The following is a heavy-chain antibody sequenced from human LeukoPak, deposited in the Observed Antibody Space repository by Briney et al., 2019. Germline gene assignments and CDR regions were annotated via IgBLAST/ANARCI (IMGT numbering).Heavy chain of an antibody. V-gene: IGHV4-59*08. D-gene: IGHD3-3*02. Sequence: PSETLSLTCTVPGVSISRYYWSWIRQSPGKRLEWIGYMYYSGSASYNPSLESRVTISVDTSKNHLSLRLTSVIAADTAVYYCARGGAFRDVVDDDFDFWGQGTLVTVSS. CDR2: MYYSGSA. CDR1: GVSISRYY. J-gene: IGHJ4*02. CDR3: ARGGAFRDVVDDDFDF.